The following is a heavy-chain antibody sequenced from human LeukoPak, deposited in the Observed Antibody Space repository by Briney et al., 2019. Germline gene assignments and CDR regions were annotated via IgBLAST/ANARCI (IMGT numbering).Heavy chain of an antibody. V-gene: IGHV1-2*02. Sequence: ASVKVSCKASGYTFTSYYMHWVRQAPGQGLEWMGWINGNSGDTNYAQKFQDRVLMTRDTSINTVYMELSRLRTDDTATYYCARDFSWGPDCWGQGTLVTVSS. CDR2: INGNSGDT. CDR1: GYTFTSYY. J-gene: IGHJ4*02. CDR3: ARDFSWGPDC. D-gene: IGHD7-27*01.